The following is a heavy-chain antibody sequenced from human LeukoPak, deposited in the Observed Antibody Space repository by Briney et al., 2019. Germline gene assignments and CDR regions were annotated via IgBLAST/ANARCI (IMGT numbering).Heavy chain of an antibody. CDR3: ARELALYYYGSGSQTFDI. CDR1: GGSISSYY. V-gene: IGHV4-59*01. CDR2: IYYSGST. J-gene: IGHJ3*02. Sequence: TSSETLSLTCTVSGGSISSYYWSWIRQPPGKGLERIGYIYYSGSTNYNPSLKSRVTISVDTSKNQFSLKLSSVTAADTAVYYCARELALYYYGSGSQTFDIWGQGTMVTVSS. D-gene: IGHD3-10*01.